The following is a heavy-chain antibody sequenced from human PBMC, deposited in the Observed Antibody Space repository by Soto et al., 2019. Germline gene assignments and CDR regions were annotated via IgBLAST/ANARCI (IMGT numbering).Heavy chain of an antibody. D-gene: IGHD6-25*01. CDR1: GFTFDDYA. V-gene: IGHV3-9*01. CDR2: ISWNSGNI. J-gene: IGHJ6*04. CDR3: AKDMGGYRKSMEV. Sequence: EVQLVESGGGLVQPGRSLRLSCAASGFTFDDYAMHWVRQAPGKGLEWVSGISWNSGNIGYADSVKGRFTISRDNAKNSLYLQMNSLRADDTALYYCAKDMGGYRKSMEVWGKGTTVTVSS.